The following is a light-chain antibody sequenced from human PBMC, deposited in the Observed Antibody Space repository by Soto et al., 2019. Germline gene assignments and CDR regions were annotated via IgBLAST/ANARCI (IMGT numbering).Light chain of an antibody. CDR2: GAS. CDR3: QQYGSTPYT. Sequence: EIVMTQSPGTLSLSPGERATLSCRASQSVSDDSLAWYQQKPGQAPLLVISGASTRATGIPDRFRGSGSGTDFTLSISRLEPEDFAIYYCQQYGSTPYTFGQGTRLEIK. CDR1: QSVSDDS. V-gene: IGKV3-20*01. J-gene: IGKJ2*01.